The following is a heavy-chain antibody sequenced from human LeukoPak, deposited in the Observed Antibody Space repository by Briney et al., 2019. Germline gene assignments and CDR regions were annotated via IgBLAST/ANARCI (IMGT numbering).Heavy chain of an antibody. CDR1: GYTFSSYG. J-gene: IGHJ4*02. CDR3: ARIFSPVRWGPLDY. CDR2: ISGFNGNT. D-gene: IGHD5-24*01. V-gene: IGHV1-18*01. Sequence: ASVKVSCKTPGYTFSSYGIIRVRQAPGQGLEWMGWISGFNGNTNYQEKFQGRVSMTLYTSTNTAYLELWSLKSDDTAVYYCARIFSPVRWGPLDYWGQGTLVTVSS.